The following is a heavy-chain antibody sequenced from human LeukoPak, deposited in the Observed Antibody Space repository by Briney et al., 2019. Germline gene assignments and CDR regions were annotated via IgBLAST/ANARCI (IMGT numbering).Heavy chain of an antibody. V-gene: IGHV4-34*01. CDR3: ARGVDYYGV. CDR1: GGSISSYY. Sequence: SETLSLTCAVYGGSISSYYWSWIRQPPGKGLEWIGEINHSGSTNYNPSLKRRVTISVDTSKNQFSLSLTSETAADTAVYYCARGVDYYGVWGQGTLVTVSS. CDR2: INHSGST. D-gene: IGHD3-10*01. J-gene: IGHJ4*02.